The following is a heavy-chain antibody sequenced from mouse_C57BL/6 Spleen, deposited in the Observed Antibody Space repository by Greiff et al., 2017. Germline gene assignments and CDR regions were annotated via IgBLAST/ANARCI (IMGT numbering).Heavy chain of an antibody. D-gene: IGHD1-1*01. CDR3: ARRDSSYPYYAMGY. CDR2: IDPSDSYT. CDR1: GYTFTSYW. J-gene: IGHJ4*01. Sequence: VQLQQPGAELVMPGASVKLTCKASGYTFTSYWMHWVKQRPGQGLEWIGEIDPSDSYTNYNQKFKGKSTLTVDKSSSTAYMQISSLTSDDSAVYYCARRDSSYPYYAMGYWGQGASVTVSS. V-gene: IGHV1-69*01.